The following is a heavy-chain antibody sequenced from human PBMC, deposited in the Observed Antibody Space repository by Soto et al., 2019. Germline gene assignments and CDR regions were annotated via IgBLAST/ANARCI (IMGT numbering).Heavy chain of an antibody. V-gene: IGHV4-61*01. Sequence: SETLSLTCTVSGGSFKSGSYYWSWIRQPPGKGLEWIGYVYHTGRNSYNPSLKSRVSISMDTSKNQFSLNLDSVTAAATAVYFCAMDFAYFDSWGQGTLVTVSS. CDR2: VYHTGRN. CDR3: AMDFAYFDS. CDR1: GGSFKSGSYY. D-gene: IGHD2-2*03. J-gene: IGHJ4*02.